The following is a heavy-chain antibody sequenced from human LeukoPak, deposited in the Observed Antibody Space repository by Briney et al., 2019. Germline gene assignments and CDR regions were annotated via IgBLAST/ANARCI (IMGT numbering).Heavy chain of an antibody. CDR3: ARQGQQLEVDY. CDR1: GYSFTSYW. D-gene: IGHD6-13*01. J-gene: IGHJ4*02. V-gene: IGHV5-51*01. CDR2: I. Sequence: GESLQISCKGSGYSFTSYWIGWVRQMPRKGLEWMGIIYSPSFQGQVTISADKSISTAYLQWSSLKASDTAMYYCARQGQQLEVDYWGQGTLVTVSS.